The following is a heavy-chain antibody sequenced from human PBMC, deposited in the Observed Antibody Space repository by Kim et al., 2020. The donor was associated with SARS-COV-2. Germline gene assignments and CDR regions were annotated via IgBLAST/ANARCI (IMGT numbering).Heavy chain of an antibody. CDR3: AKYSSSGWKKIVDY. J-gene: IGHJ4*02. V-gene: IGHV4-39*01. Sequence: NPSLKSRVTISVDTSKNQFSLKLSSVTAADTAVYYCAKYSSSGWKKIVDYWGQGTLVTVSS. D-gene: IGHD6-19*01.